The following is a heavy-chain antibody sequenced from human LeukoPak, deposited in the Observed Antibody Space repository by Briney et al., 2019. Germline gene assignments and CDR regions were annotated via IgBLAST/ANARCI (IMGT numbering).Heavy chain of an antibody. D-gene: IGHD1-1*01. J-gene: IGHJ4*02. CDR1: GFTFSSYS. CDR3: ARDGKRNWNDVGHFDY. Sequence: PGGSLRLSCAASGFTFSSYSMNWVRQAPGKGLEWVSSISSSSSYIYYADSVKGRFTISRDNAKNSLYLQMNSLRAEDTAVYYCARDGKRNWNDVGHFDYWGQGTLVTVSS. V-gene: IGHV3-21*01. CDR2: ISSSSSYI.